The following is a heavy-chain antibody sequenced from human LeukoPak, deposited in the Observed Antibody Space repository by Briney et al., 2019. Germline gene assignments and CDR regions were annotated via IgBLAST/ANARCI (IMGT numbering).Heavy chain of an antibody. Sequence: SETLSLTCTVSGGSISSHYWSWIRQPPGKGLEWIGYIHYSGSTNYNPSLKSRVTISVDTSKNQFSLKLSSVTAADTAVYYCARTTLLWFGESNFDYWGQGTLVTVSS. CDR3: ARTTLLWFGESNFDY. V-gene: IGHV4-59*11. D-gene: IGHD3-10*01. CDR2: IHYSGST. J-gene: IGHJ4*02. CDR1: GGSISSHY.